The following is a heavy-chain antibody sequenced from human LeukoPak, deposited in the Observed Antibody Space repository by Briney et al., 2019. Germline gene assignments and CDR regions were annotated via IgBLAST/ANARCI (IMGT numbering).Heavy chain of an antibody. CDR1: GFTFSSYW. D-gene: IGHD4-17*01. V-gene: IGHV3-74*01. Sequence: GGSLRLSCAASGFTFSSYWMHWVRQAPGKGLVWVSRINSDGSSTSYADSVKGRFTISRDNAKNTLYLQMNSLRAEDTAVYYCARAYDYGDYEVLDYWGQGTLVTVSS. CDR2: INSDGSST. J-gene: IGHJ4*02. CDR3: ARAYDYGDYEVLDY.